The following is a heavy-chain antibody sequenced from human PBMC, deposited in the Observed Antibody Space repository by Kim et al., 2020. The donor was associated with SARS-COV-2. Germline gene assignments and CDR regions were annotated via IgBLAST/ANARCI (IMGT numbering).Heavy chain of an antibody. Sequence: SVKVSCKASGFTFTSSAVQWVRQARGQRLEWIGWIVVGSGNTNYAQKFQERVTITRDMSTSTAYMELSSLRSEDTAVYYCAADSGSPPFGEFRSYYYYGMDVWGQGTTVTVSS. V-gene: IGHV1-58*01. CDR3: AADSGSPPFGEFRSYYYYGMDV. CDR2: IVVGSGNT. D-gene: IGHD3-10*01. J-gene: IGHJ6*02. CDR1: GFTFTSSA.